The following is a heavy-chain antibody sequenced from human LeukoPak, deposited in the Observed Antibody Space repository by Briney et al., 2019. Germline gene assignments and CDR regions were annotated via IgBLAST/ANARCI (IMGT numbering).Heavy chain of an antibody. D-gene: IGHD2-15*01. Sequence: GGSLRLSCAASGFTFSSYAMSWVRQAPGKGLEWVSAISGSGGSTYYADSVKGRFTISRDNSKNTLYLQMNSLRAEDTAVYYCAQLDIVVVVAATLVYWGQGTLVTASS. V-gene: IGHV3-23*01. J-gene: IGHJ4*02. CDR2: ISGSGGST. CDR3: AQLDIVVVVAATLVY. CDR1: GFTFSSYA.